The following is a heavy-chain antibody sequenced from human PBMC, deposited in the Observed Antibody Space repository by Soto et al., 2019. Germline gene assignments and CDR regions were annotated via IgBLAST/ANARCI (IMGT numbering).Heavy chain of an antibody. Sequence: SLRLSCAASGFTFSSYGVHWVRQAPGKGLEWVAVISYDGSNNYYADSVKGRFTISRDNSKNTLYLQMNSLRAVDTAVHYCAKEPRPSGETQYFDNWGQGTLVTVSS. CDR3: AKEPRPSGETQYFDN. CDR2: ISYDGSNN. J-gene: IGHJ4*02. D-gene: IGHD2-15*01. V-gene: IGHV3-30*18. CDR1: GFTFSSYG.